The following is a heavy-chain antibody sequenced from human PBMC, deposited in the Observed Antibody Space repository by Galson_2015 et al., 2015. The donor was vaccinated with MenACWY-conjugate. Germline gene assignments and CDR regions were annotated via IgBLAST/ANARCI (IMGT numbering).Heavy chain of an antibody. CDR3: AAWTADDNY. CDR2: INPDGSRG. J-gene: IGHJ4*02. CDR1: GLTFSHSW. Sequence: SLRLSCAASGLTFSHSWMNWIRQAPGSGLEWVANINPDGSRGTYADSVKGRFTISRDNAENSVYLEMNSLRPEDTAVFYCAAWTADDNYWAQGTLVTVSS. D-gene: IGHD3/OR15-3a*01. V-gene: IGHV3-7*01.